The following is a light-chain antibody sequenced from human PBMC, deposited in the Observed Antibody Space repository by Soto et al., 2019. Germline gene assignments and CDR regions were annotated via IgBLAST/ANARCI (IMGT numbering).Light chain of an antibody. CDR1: QGIYNW. Sequence: IQMTQSPSSLSASVLDIVTITCRASQGIYNWLAWYQQKPGKPPKLLIYDASGLDSGVPSRFSGSGYGTEFTLTISGLQPEDFATFYCQQYDSFPWTFGQGTKWIS. V-gene: IGKV1-5*01. J-gene: IGKJ1*01. CDR2: DAS. CDR3: QQYDSFPWT.